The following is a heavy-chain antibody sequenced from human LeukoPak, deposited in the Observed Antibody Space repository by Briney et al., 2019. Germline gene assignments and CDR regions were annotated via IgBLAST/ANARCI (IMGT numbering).Heavy chain of an antibody. J-gene: IGHJ4*02. CDR3: ASAGPYGHNSFDY. D-gene: IGHD1-1*01. V-gene: IGHV3-53*01. CDR2: IYSRGDT. CDR1: RFTATINS. Sequence: GGSLRLSCAPPRFTATINSLNWGRQAPGKGLEWVSVIYSRGDTNYADSVKGRFTISRDNSKNTLYLQMNSLRAEDTAVYYCASAGPYGHNSFDYLGQGTLVTVSS.